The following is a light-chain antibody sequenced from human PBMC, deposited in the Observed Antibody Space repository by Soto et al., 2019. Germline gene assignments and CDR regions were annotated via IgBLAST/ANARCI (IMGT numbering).Light chain of an antibody. J-gene: IGLJ1*01. Sequence: QSVLTQPASVSGSPGQSITISCTGTSSDVGSSNLVSWYQQHPGKAPKLIIYEGSRRPSGVSGRFSGSKSGNTASLTISGLQAEVEADYYCCSFAGSSTFYVFGTGTKVTVL. CDR2: EGS. CDR3: CSFAGSSTFYV. CDR1: SSDVGSSNL. V-gene: IGLV2-23*01.